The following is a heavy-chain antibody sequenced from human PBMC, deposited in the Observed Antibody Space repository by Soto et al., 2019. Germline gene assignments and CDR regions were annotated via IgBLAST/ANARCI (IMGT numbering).Heavy chain of an antibody. Sequence: SVKGRFTISRDNSKNTLFLEMNSLRAEDTAVYYCARDKGYSGNDWAVFFDSWGQGTLVTVSS. D-gene: IGHD5-12*01. CDR3: ARDKGYSGNDWAVFFDS. V-gene: IGHV3-30*07. J-gene: IGHJ4*02.